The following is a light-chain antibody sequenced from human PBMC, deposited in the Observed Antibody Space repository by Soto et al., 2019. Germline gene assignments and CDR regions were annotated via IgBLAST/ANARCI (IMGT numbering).Light chain of an antibody. Sequence: QAVVTQEPSLTVSPGGTVTVTCGSSTGAVTRDHWPYWFQQKPGQAPRTLIYDINSKHSWTPARFSGTLIGGKAVLTPSGARPEDAAEYYCLLSYSGAWVFGGGTKLTVL. J-gene: IGLJ3*02. CDR2: DIN. CDR1: TGAVTRDHW. V-gene: IGLV7-46*01. CDR3: LLSYSGAWV.